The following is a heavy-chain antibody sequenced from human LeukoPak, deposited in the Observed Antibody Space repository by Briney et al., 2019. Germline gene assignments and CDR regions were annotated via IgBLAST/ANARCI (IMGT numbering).Heavy chain of an antibody. Sequence: GGSLRLSCAASGFTFSSYGMHWVRQAPGKGLEWVAVIWYDGSNKYYADSVRGRFTISRDNSKNTLYLQMNSLRAEDTAVYYCARAEGYYDSSGNDAFDIWGQGTMVTVSS. V-gene: IGHV3-33*01. CDR1: GFTFSSYG. CDR2: IWYDGSNK. D-gene: IGHD3-22*01. J-gene: IGHJ3*02. CDR3: ARAEGYYDSSGNDAFDI.